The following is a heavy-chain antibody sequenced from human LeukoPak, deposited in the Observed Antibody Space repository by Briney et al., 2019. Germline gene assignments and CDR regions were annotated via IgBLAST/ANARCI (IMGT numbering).Heavy chain of an antibody. CDR3: AGPAYGSGKNYYMDV. CDR1: GGSISSSSYY. D-gene: IGHD3-10*01. V-gene: IGHV4-39*01. Sequence: PSETLSLTCTVSGGSISSSSYYWGWIRQPPGKGLEWIGSIYYNGSTYYNPSLKSRVTISVDTSKNQFSLKLSSVTAADTAVYYCAGPAYGSGKNYYMDVWGKGTTVTISS. CDR2: IYYNGST. J-gene: IGHJ6*03.